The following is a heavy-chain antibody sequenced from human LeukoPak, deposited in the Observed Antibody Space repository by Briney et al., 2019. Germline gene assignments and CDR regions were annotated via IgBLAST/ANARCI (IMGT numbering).Heavy chain of an antibody. V-gene: IGHV1-24*01. Sequence: ASVKVSCKVSGYTLTELSMHWVRQAPGKGLEWMGGFDPEDGETIYAEKFQGRVTMTEDTSTDTAYMELSSLRSEDTSFYNRKTAYDILTGYRYWGQGTLVTVSS. J-gene: IGHJ4*02. CDR3: KTAYDILTGYRY. CDR1: GYTLTELS. CDR2: FDPEDGET. D-gene: IGHD3-9*01.